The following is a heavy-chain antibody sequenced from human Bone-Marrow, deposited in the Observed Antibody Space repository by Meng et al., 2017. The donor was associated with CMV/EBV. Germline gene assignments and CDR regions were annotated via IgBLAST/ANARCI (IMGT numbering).Heavy chain of an antibody. J-gene: IGHJ4*02. CDR1: GYTFTGYF. Sequence: QVQLVQSGAELKKPXASVKVSCKAFGYTFTGYFMYWVRQAPGQGLEWLGSINPNSGATNYAQKFQGRVTMTRDTSINTAYMELSRLRSDDTAVYYCASLSGGDFDYWCQGTLVNVSS. D-gene: IGHD1-26*01. CDR2: INPNSGAT. V-gene: IGHV1-2*02. CDR3: ASLSGGDFDY.